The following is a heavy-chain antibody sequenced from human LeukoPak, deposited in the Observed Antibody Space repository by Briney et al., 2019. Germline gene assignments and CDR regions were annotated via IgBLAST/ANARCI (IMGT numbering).Heavy chain of an antibody. CDR1: GFTFSSYA. CDR2: ISGSGGST. J-gene: IGHJ4*02. D-gene: IGHD6-19*01. Sequence: GGSLRLSCAASGFTFSSYAMSWVRQAPGKWLEWVSAISGSGGSTYYADSVKGRFTISRDNSKNTLYLQVNSLRAEDTAVYYCAKDQPRPLWLGYFDYWGQGTLVTVSS. V-gene: IGHV3-23*01. CDR3: AKDQPRPLWLGYFDY.